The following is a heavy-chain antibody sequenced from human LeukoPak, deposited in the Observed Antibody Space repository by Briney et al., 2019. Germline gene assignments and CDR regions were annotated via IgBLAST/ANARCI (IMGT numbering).Heavy chain of an antibody. CDR3: ARAVYKSRLRSNAPPLDGMDV. CDR2: IIPILGIA. CDR1: GGTFSSYA. J-gene: IGHJ6*02. Sequence: GASVKVSCKASGGTFSSYAISWVRQAPGQGLEWMGRIIPILGIANYAQKFQGRVTITADKSTSTAYMELSSLRSEDTAVYYCARAVYKSRLRSNAPPLDGMDVWGQGTTVTVSS. V-gene: IGHV1-69*04. D-gene: IGHD3-16*01.